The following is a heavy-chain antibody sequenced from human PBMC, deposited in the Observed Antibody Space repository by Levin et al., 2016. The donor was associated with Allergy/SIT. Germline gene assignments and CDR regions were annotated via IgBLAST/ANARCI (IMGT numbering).Heavy chain of an antibody. CDR1: GFTFSSYW. V-gene: IGHV3-74*01. CDR3: ARASTYDFWSGYQNNRGYFDY. Sequence: GESLKISCAASGFTFSSYWMHWVRQAPGNGLVWVSRINSDGSSTTYADSVKGRFTISRDNAKNTLYLHMNSLRADDTAVYYCARASTYDFWSGYQNNRGYFDYWGQGTLVTVSS. CDR2: INSDGSST. J-gene: IGHJ4*02. D-gene: IGHD3-3*01.